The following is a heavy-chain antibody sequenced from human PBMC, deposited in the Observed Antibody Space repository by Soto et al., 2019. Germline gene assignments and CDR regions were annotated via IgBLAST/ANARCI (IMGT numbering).Heavy chain of an antibody. Sequence: QVQLQESAPGLVKPSETLSLTCTVSGGSISSYCWSWIRQPPGKGMEWIGYIYYNGSTNYNPSLKSRVTISVDTSKNQFSLKLSSVTAADTAVYYCARDRPARASGYRLSPPYYYYVMDVWGQGTTVTVSS. CDR1: GGSISSYC. D-gene: IGHD5-12*01. V-gene: IGHV4-59*01. CDR3: ARDRPARASGYRLSPPYYYYVMDV. J-gene: IGHJ6*02. CDR2: IYYNGST.